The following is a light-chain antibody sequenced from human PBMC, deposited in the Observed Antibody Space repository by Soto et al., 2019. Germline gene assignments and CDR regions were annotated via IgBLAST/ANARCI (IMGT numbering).Light chain of an antibody. V-gene: IGKV1-33*01. CDR1: QAISNY. J-gene: IGKJ5*01. CDR2: DAS. Sequence: DIQMTQSPSSLSASVGDRVTITCQASQAISNYLNWYQHKPGKAPKLLIYDASNLKTGVPSRFSGRGSGTDFTFTTSSPQPEVLATYYCQQYDNLITFGQGTRLEIK. CDR3: QQYDNLIT.